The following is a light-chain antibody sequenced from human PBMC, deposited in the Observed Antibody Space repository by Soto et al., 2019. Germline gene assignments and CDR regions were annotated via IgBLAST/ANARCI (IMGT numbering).Light chain of an antibody. CDR2: DVS. CDR1: SSDGGGYNY. J-gene: IGLJ2*01. V-gene: IGLV2-14*01. Sequence: QSALTQPASVSGSPGQSITISCTGNSSDGGGYNYVSWYQQHPGKAPKLMIYDVSNRPSGVSNRFSGSKSGNTASLTISGLQAEDEADYYCSSYTSSSTVVFAGGTKLTVL. CDR3: SSYTSSSTVV.